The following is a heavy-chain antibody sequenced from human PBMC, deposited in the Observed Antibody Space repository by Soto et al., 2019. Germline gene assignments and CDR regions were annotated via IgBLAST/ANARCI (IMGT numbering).Heavy chain of an antibody. CDR2: IIPIFGTA. J-gene: IGHJ4*02. V-gene: IGHV1-69*01. CDR3: ARERMSAYYYGSGRETGEDY. CDR1: GGTFSSYA. D-gene: IGHD3-10*01. Sequence: QVQLVQSGAEVKKPGSSVKVSCKASGGTFSSYAISWVRQAPGQGLEWMGGIIPIFGTANYAQKFQGRVTITADESTSTAYMELSSLRSEDTAVYYCARERMSAYYYGSGRETGEDYWGQGTLVTVSS.